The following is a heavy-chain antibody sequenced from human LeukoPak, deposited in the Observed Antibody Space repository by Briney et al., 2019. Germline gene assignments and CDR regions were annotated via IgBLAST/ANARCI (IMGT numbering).Heavy chain of an antibody. Sequence: PGGSLRLSCAASGFTFSSYSMIWVRQASGKGLEWGSSISSSSSYIYYADSVKGRFTISRDNAKNSLYLQMNSLRAEDTAVYYCARDRDGYNFWALDYWGQGTLVTVSS. CDR1: GFTFSSYS. CDR2: ISSSSSYI. CDR3: ARDRDGYNFWALDY. D-gene: IGHD5-24*01. V-gene: IGHV3-21*01. J-gene: IGHJ4*02.